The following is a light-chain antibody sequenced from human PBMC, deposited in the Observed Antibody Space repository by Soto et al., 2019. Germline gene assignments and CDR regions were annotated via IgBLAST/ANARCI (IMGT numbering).Light chain of an antibody. V-gene: IGLV2-11*01. CDR2: DAS. J-gene: IGLJ3*02. CDR3: CSYAGSYSWV. Sequence: QSALTQPRSVSGSPGQSVTISCTGTSSDVGGYNYVSWYQQHPGKAPKLMIYDASKRPSGVPDRFSGSKSGNTGSRTISGIQAEDEADYYGCSYAGSYSWVFGGGTKVTVL. CDR1: SSDVGGYNY.